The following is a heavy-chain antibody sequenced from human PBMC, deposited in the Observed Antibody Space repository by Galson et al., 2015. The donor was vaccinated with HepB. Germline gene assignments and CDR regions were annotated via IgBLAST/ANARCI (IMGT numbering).Heavy chain of an antibody. J-gene: IGHJ6*02. D-gene: IGHD6-13*01. Sequence: CAISGDSVSSGNAAWSWIGQSPSRGLEWLGKTYYRSKWYPDYAVSVKGRITINPDTSKNQFSLQLNSVTPEDTGVYYCARVNSGWFHTYYYGMDVWGEGTTVTVSS. V-gene: IGHV6-1*01. CDR2: TYYRSKWYP. CDR1: GDSVSSGNAA. CDR3: ARVNSGWFHTYYYGMDV.